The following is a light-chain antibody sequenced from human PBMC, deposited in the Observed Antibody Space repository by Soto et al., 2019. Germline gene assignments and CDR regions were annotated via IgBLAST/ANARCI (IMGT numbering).Light chain of an antibody. Sequence: QSALTQPASVSGSPGQSITISCTGTSSDVGSYNYVSWYQQHPGKAPKLMIYEVRNRPSGVSDRFSGSKSGKTASLTIFGLQAEEEADYYCCSYAGSSTWVFGTGTKLTVL. CDR3: CSYAGSSTWV. CDR1: SSDVGSYNY. J-gene: IGLJ1*01. V-gene: IGLV2-23*02. CDR2: EVR.